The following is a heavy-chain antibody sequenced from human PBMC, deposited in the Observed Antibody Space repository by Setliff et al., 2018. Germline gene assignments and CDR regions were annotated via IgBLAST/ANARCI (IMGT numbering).Heavy chain of an antibody. CDR2: INNRGNK. CDR1: GFTFSRYW. J-gene: IGHJ5*02. V-gene: IGHV3-66*01. CDR3: ARDRAWFDP. Sequence: TGGSLRLSCVASGFTFSRYWMSWVRQAPGKGLEWVSSINNRGNKYYTDSVRGRFTVSTDTSTNTLYLQMNNLRAEDTAVYYCARDRAWFDPWGQGTLVTVSS.